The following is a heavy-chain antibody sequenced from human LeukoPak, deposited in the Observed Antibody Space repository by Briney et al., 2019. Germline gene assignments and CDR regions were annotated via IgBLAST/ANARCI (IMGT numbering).Heavy chain of an antibody. CDR1: GFTFSSCA. D-gene: IGHD6-13*01. J-gene: IGHJ4*02. V-gene: IGHV3-30-3*01. CDR2: ISYDGSNK. CDR3: ARDGSSWYTLVGYFDY. Sequence: GGSLRLSCAASGFTFSSCAMHWVRQAPGKGLEWVAVISYDGSNKYYADSVKGRFTISRDNSKNTLYLQMNSLRAEDTAVYYCARDGSSWYTLVGYFDYWGQGTLVTVSS.